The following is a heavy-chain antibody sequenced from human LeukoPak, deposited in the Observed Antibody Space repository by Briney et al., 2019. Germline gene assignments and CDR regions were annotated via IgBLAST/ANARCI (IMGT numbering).Heavy chain of an antibody. D-gene: IGHD3-3*01. CDR2: MSTSGGST. CDR1: GFNFSSYA. Sequence: GGSLRLSCAASGFNFSSYAMSWVRQAPGKGLEWVSTMSTSGGSTYYADSVKGRFTISRDNSKNTLFLHMNSLRAEDTAVYYCARAVDFWSGYPQPNWFDPWGQGTLVTVSS. V-gene: IGHV3-23*01. CDR3: ARAVDFWSGYPQPNWFDP. J-gene: IGHJ5*02.